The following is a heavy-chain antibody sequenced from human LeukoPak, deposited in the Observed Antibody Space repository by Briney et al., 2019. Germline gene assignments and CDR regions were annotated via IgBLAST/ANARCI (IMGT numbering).Heavy chain of an antibody. CDR3: ASSGGGVVPAAPYYFDY. J-gene: IGHJ4*02. Sequence: ASVKVSCKASGGTFSSYAISSVRQAPGQGLEWMGGIIPIFGTANYAQKFQGRVTITPDKSTSTAYMELSRLRSGDTAVYYCASSGGGVVPAAPYYFDYWGQGTLVTVSS. D-gene: IGHD2-2*01. V-gene: IGHV1-69*06. CDR1: GGTFSSYA. CDR2: IIPIFGTA.